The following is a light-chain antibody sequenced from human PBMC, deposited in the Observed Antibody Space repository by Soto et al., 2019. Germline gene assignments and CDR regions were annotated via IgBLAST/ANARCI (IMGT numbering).Light chain of an antibody. CDR3: QQSYSTIT. J-gene: IGKJ5*01. V-gene: IGKV1-39*01. CDR2: AAS. CDR1: RSISTY. Sequence: DIQMTQSPSSLSASVGDRDTITCRASRSISTYLNWYQHKPGKAPKLLIYAASSLQSGVPSRFSGSGSGTDFTLTISSLQPEDVATYYCQQSYSTITFGQGTRLEIK.